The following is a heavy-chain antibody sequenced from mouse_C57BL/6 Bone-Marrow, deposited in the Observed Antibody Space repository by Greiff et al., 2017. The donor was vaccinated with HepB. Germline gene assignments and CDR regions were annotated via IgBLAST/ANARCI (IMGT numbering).Heavy chain of an antibody. CDR2: IYWDDDK. CDR3: ARRDYGNSGFAY. J-gene: IGHJ3*01. CDR1: GFSLSTSGMG. Sequence: QVTLKVSGPGILQSSQTLSLTCSFSGFSLSTSGMGVSWLRQPSGKGLEWLAHIYWDDDKRYNPSLKSRLTISKDTSRKQVFLKITSVDTADTATYYCARRDYGNSGFAYWGQGTLVTVSA. D-gene: IGHD2-1*01. V-gene: IGHV8-12*01.